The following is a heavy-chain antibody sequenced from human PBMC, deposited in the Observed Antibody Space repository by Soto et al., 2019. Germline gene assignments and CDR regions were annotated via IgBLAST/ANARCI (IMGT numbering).Heavy chain of an antibody. J-gene: IGHJ4*02. D-gene: IGHD3-3*01. Sequence: EVQLVESGGGLVKPGGSLRLSCAASGFTFSNAWMSWVRQAPGKGLEWVGRIKSKTDGGTTDYAAPVKGRFTISRDDSKNTLYLQMNSLKTEDTAVYYCTTVGTLEDTITIFGVVTTVSGGYWGQGTLVTVSS. CDR1: GFTFSNAW. CDR3: TTVGTLEDTITIFGVVTTVSGGY. V-gene: IGHV3-15*01. CDR2: IKSKTDGGTT.